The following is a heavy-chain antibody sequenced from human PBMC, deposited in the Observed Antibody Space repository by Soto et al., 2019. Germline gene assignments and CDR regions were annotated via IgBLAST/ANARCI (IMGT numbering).Heavy chain of an antibody. CDR1: GYTSSNYG. J-gene: IGHJ6*02. V-gene: IGHV1-18*01. CDR2: ISGYNGNT. Sequence: SVKVSCKASGYTSSNYGISWVREVPGQGLEWMGWISGYNGNTHYEEKVQDRIKMTTDTSTSTTYLELRSLRSDDTAVYFCARDPGFGFGYSYAFAMDVWGQGTTVTVSS. CDR3: ARDPGFGFGYSYAFAMDV. D-gene: IGHD5-18*01.